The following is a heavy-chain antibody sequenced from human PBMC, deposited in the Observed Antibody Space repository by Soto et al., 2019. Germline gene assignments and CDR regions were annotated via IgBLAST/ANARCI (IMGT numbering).Heavy chain of an antibody. J-gene: IGHJ4*02. D-gene: IGHD3-10*01. CDR3: ARLSGHYYGSGSQIDY. CDR2: ISSSSSYI. Sequence: GGSLRLSCAASGFTFSSYSVNWVRQAPGKGLEWVSSISSSSSYIYYADSVKGRFTISRDNAKNSLYLQMNSLRAEDTAVYYCARLSGHYYGSGSQIDYWGQGTLVTVSS. CDR1: GFTFSSYS. V-gene: IGHV3-21*01.